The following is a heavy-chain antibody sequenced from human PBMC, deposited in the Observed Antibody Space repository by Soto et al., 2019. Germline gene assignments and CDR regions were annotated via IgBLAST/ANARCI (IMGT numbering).Heavy chain of an antibody. CDR3: ARGPPRGAYTTHFDH. D-gene: IGHD1-1*01. Sequence: ASGKVSCKASGYPFTAYYIHWIRQAPGQGLQWMGRVNPSVNSTTYAEKFQGRVTVTWDTSTSTVFLEMISLRSEDSALYYCARGPPRGAYTTHFDHWGQGSLVTVSS. CDR1: GYPFTAYY. CDR2: VNPSVNST. V-gene: IGHV1-46*01. J-gene: IGHJ5*02.